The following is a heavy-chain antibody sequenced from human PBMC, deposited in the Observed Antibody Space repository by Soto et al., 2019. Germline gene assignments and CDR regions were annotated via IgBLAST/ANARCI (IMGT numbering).Heavy chain of an antibody. J-gene: IGHJ4*02. D-gene: IGHD3-16*01. V-gene: IGHV3-53*01. Sequence: EVQVVESGGGLIQPGGSLRLSCAASGFTVSSNYMSWVRQAPGKGLEWVSVIYSGGRTYYADSVKGRFTISRDNSKTTRYLQMNSLRAEDTAVYDCAGGWGRVGFDYWGQGTLVTVSS. CDR3: AGGWGRVGFDY. CDR1: GFTVSSNY. CDR2: IYSGGRT.